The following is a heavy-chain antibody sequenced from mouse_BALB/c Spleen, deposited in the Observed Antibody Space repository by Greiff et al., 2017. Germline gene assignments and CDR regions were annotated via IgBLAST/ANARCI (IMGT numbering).Heavy chain of an antibody. V-gene: IGHV5-4*02. Sequence: EVQGVESGGGLVKPGGSLKLSCAASGFTFSDYYMYWVRQTPEKRLAWVATISDGGSYTYYPDSVKGRFTISRDNAKNNLYLQMSSLKSEDTAMYYCARGYGNYFAWFAYWGQGTLVTVSA. CDR1: GFTFSDYY. J-gene: IGHJ3*01. CDR3: ARGYGNYFAWFAY. CDR2: ISDGGSYT. D-gene: IGHD2-1*01.